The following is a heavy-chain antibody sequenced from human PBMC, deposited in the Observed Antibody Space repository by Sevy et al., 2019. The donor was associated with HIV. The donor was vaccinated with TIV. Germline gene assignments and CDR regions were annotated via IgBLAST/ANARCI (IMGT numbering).Heavy chain of an antibody. J-gene: IGHJ3*02. Sequence: GSLRLSCAASGFTFSSYSMNWVRHAPGKGLEGVSYISSSSSTIYYADSVKGRLTIYRDNAKNSLYLQMNSLRDEDTAVYYCAREKYYYDSSDAFDIWGQGTMVTVSS. CDR1: GFTFSSYS. CDR3: AREKYYYDSSDAFDI. D-gene: IGHD3-22*01. V-gene: IGHV3-48*02. CDR2: ISSSSSTI.